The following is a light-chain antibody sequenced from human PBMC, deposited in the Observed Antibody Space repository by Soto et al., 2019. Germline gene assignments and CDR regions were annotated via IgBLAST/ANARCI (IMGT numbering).Light chain of an antibody. J-gene: IGKJ4*01. Sequence: EIVMTQSPATLSVSPGERATLSCRASQTVNNNLAWYQQKPGQAPRLLIYGASAGATGIPARFSGSGSGTEFTLTISSLXSEXXXXXXXXXXXXXXXTFGGGTKVEIK. V-gene: IGKV3-15*01. CDR1: QTVNNN. CDR2: GAS. CDR3: XXXXXXXXT.